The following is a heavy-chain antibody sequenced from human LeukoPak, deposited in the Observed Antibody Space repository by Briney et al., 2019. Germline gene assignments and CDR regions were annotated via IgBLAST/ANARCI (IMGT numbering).Heavy chain of an antibody. V-gene: IGHV4-34*01. J-gene: IGHJ4*02. CDR1: GGSFSGHY. Sequence: PSETLSLTCAVYGGSFSGHYWSWIRQPPGKGLEWIGEINRSGSTNYNPSLKSRVTISVDTSKNQFSLKLSSVTAADTAVYYCARVVPYGSGSKFDYWGQGTLVTVSS. CDR2: INRSGST. CDR3: ARVVPYGSGSKFDY. D-gene: IGHD3-10*01.